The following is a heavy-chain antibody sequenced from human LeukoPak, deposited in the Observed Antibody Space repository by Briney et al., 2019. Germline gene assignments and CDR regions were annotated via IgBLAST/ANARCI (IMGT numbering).Heavy chain of an antibody. CDR3: ASVDTAMFYYFDY. CDR1: GGSFSGYY. CDR2: INHSGST. Sequence: PSETLSLTCAVYGGSFSGYYWSWIRQPPGKGLEWIGEINHSGSTNYNPSLKSRVTISVDTSKSQFSLKLSSVTAADTAVYYCASVDTAMFYYFDYWGQGTLVTVSS. J-gene: IGHJ4*02. D-gene: IGHD5-18*01. V-gene: IGHV4-34*01.